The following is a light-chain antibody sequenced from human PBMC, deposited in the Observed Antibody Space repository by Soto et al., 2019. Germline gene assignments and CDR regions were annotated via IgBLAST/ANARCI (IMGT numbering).Light chain of an antibody. V-gene: IGKV3-11*01. CDR2: DIS. J-gene: IGKJ2*02. CDR3: QQCTNGPPCT. Sequence: EIVLTQSPATLSVSPGERATLPCRASQSVSKLLTWYQQKPGQPPSLLMYDISTRAAGIPARFSGSGSGTDFTLTISSLEPEDFAVYFCQQCTNGPPCTFGQGTKLDIK. CDR1: QSVSKL.